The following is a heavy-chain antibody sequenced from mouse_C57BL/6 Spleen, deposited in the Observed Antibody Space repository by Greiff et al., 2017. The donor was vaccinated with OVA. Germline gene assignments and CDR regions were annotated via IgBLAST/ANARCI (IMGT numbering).Heavy chain of an antibody. D-gene: IGHD1-1*01. Sequence: VQLQQSGAELVRPGASVKLSCTASGFNIKDYYMHWVKQRPEQGLEWIGRIDPEGGDTEYAPKFQGKATMTADTSSNTAYLQLSSLTSEDTAVYYCTTCGSRGYEVDYWGQGTTLTVSS. CDR3: TTCGSRGYEVDY. V-gene: IGHV14-1*01. CDR2: IDPEGGDT. J-gene: IGHJ2*01. CDR1: GFNIKDYY.